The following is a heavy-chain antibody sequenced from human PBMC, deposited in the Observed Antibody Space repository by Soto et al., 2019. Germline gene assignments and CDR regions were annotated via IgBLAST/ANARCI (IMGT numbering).Heavy chain of an antibody. V-gene: IGHV1-18*01. J-gene: IGHJ5*02. CDR3: ARDRVAVAGPSLGWFDP. Sequence: ASVKVSCKASGYTFTSYGISWVRQAPGQGLEWMGWISAYNGNTNYAQKLQGRVTMTTDTSTSTAYMELRSLRSDDTAVYYCARDRVAVAGPSLGWFDPWGQGTLVTVSS. CDR2: ISAYNGNT. D-gene: IGHD6-19*01. CDR1: GYTFTSYG.